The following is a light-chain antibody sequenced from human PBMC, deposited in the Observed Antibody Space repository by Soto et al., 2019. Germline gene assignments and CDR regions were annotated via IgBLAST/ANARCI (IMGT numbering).Light chain of an antibody. CDR2: GAS. CDR1: QSVLSSSRNEYY. Sequence: DVVMSQSPDSLAVSLGERVTINCKTSQSVLSSSRNEYYLGWYQQKPGQPPKALIYGASTRKSGVPDRFSGSGSGTDFTLTISSLQAEDVAGYYCQQYYSSPLTFGGGTRVEIK. V-gene: IGKV4-1*01. J-gene: IGKJ4*01. CDR3: QQYYSSPLT.